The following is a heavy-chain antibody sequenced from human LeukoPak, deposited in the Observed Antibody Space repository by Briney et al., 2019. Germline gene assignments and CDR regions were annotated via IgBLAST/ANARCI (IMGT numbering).Heavy chain of an antibody. V-gene: IGHV3-23*01. CDR1: GFTFSSYA. D-gene: IGHD3-22*01. Sequence: GGSLRLSCAASGFTFSSYAMSWVRQAPGKGLQWVATIGDTGGDTYYADSVRGRFIISRDNSKGTLYLHMSSPRAEDTAIFYCAKSPRDSTGSYYSAFDMWGLGTMVAVSS. CDR2: IGDTGGDT. J-gene: IGHJ3*02. CDR3: AKSPRDSTGSYYSAFDM.